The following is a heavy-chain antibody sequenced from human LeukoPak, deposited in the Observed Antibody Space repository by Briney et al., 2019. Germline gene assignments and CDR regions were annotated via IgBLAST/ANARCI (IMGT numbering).Heavy chain of an antibody. J-gene: IGHJ6*03. CDR1: GYTFTDRH. V-gene: IGHV1-69-2*01. CDR3: ATRRSTGWPYHYYYMDV. CDR2: IDPENGDT. Sequence: ASVKVSCKASGYTFTDRHMHWVQHVPGTGLQLMGLIDPENGDTIYAEKFQDRVTITTDPSTDTIYMELGSLRSDDTAVYYCATRRSTGWPYHYYYMDVWGKGTTVIVSS. D-gene: IGHD6-19*01.